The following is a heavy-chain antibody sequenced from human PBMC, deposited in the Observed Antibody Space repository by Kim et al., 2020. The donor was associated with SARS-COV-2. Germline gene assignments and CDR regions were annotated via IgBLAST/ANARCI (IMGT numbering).Heavy chain of an antibody. Sequence: SETLSLTCTVSGGSISSYYWSWIRQPPGKGLEWIGYIYYSGSTNYNPSLKSRVTISVDTSKNQFSLKLSSVTAADTAVYYCASVGESSGWYGGYYYGMDVWGQGTTVTVSS. CDR1: GGSISSYY. CDR2: IYYSGST. J-gene: IGHJ6*02. CDR3: ASVGESSGWYGGYYYGMDV. D-gene: IGHD6-19*01. V-gene: IGHV4-59*13.